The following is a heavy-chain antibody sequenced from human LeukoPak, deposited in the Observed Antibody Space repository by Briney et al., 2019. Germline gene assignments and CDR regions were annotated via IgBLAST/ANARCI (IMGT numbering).Heavy chain of an antibody. V-gene: IGHV3-7*03. CDR2: IKTDGSEK. Sequence: GRSLRLSCEASGFTFSSYWMSWVRQAPGKGLEWVANIKTDGSEKYYVDSVKGRFTISRDNAKNSLYLQMNSLRAEDTAVYYCAGDYTGYFPWGQGTLVIVSS. CDR1: GFTFSSYW. J-gene: IGHJ5*02. D-gene: IGHD3-9*01. CDR3: AGDYTGYFP.